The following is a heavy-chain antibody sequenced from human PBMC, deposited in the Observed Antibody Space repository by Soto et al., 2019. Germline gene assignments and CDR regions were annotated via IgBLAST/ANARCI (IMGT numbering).Heavy chain of an antibody. CDR2: IYTVGST. V-gene: IGHV4-4*07. CDR3: ARSPLTHSYAQFDS. J-gene: IGHJ4*02. CDR1: GGSLNNYY. D-gene: IGHD3-16*01. Sequence: QVQLQESGPRLVKPSETLSLTCTVSGGSLNNYYWSWIRQPAGKGLEWIGRIYTVGSTNYNPSLTSRVTMSIDTSKNQFSLRLTSVTAADTAVYYCARSPLTHSYAQFDSWGQGSLVTVSS.